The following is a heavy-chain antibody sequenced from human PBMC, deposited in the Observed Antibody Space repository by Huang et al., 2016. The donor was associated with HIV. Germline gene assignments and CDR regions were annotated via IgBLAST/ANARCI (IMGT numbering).Heavy chain of an antibody. D-gene: IGHD3-10*01. J-gene: IGHJ5*02. CDR2: RNPATVKT. Sequence: QVQLVQSGAAVKKPGASVKVSCEASGYTFINQDITGGRQGTGQGLEWMGWRNPATVKTGYGKKVQGRLPLTRDASINTADRDLTGLASEDTAFYYCAGGGGGGSGRYLGSWGQGTLVTVSP. CDR1: GYTFINQD. V-gene: IGHV1-8*01. CDR3: AGGGGGGSGRYLGS.